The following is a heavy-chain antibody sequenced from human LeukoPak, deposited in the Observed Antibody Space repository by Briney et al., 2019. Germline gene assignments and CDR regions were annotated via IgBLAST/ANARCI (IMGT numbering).Heavy chain of an antibody. CDR3: AKDLRYFDWLYEFDY. Sequence: GGSLRLSCTASGFTFGDYAMSWVRPAPGKGLEWVSAISGSGGSTYYADSVKGRFTISRDNSKNTLYLQMNSLRAEDTAVYYCAKDLRYFDWLYEFDYWGQGTLVTVSS. CDR2: ISGSGGST. J-gene: IGHJ4*02. V-gene: IGHV3-23*01. CDR1: GFTFGDYA. D-gene: IGHD3-9*01.